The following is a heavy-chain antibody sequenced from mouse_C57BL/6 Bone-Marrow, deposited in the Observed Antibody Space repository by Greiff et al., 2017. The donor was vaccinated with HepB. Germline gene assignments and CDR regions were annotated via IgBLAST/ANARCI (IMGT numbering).Heavy chain of an antibody. CDR2: IYPGGGYT. J-gene: IGHJ1*03. D-gene: IGHD1-1*01. Sequence: QVQLQQSGAELVRPGTSVKMSCKASGYTFTNYWIGWAKQRPGHGLEWIGDIYPGGGYTNYNEKFKGKATLTADKSSSTAYMQFSSLTSEDSAIYYCARWDYYGSSYVGYFDVWGTGTTVTVSS. V-gene: IGHV1-63*01. CDR3: ARWDYYGSSYVGYFDV. CDR1: GYTFTNYW.